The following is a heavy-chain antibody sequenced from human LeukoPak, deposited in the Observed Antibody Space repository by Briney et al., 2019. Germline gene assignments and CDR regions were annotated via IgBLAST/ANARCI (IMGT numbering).Heavy chain of an antibody. CDR1: GGSISSSSYY. CDR2: IYYSGST. D-gene: IGHD3-10*01. Sequence: SETLSLTCTVSGGSISSSSYYWGWIRQPPGKGLEWIGSIYYSGSTYYNPSLKSRVTISVDTSKNQFSLKLSSVTAADTAVYYCARRGITKAMPAFDYWGQGTLVTVSS. J-gene: IGHJ4*02. CDR3: ARRGITKAMPAFDY. V-gene: IGHV4-39*01.